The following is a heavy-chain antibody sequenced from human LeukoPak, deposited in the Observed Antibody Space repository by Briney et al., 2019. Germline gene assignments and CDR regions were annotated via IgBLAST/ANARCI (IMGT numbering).Heavy chain of an antibody. CDR1: GFTFSSYW. Sequence: PGGSLRLSCAASGFTFSSYWMSWVRQAPGKGLEGVSVIYSGGSTYYADSVKGRFTISRDNSKNALYLQMNSLRAEDTAVYYCARACRSTSCYVPVYWGRGTLVTVSS. CDR3: ARACRSTSCYVPVY. J-gene: IGHJ4*02. CDR2: IYSGGST. V-gene: IGHV3-23*03. D-gene: IGHD2-2*01.